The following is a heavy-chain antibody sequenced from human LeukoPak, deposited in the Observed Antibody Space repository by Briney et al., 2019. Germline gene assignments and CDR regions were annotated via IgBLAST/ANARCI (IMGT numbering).Heavy chain of an antibody. D-gene: IGHD6-19*01. CDR3: ARVHSGWDGNWFDP. Sequence: SETLSLTCAVYGGSFSGYYWSWIRQPPGKGLEWIGEINHSGSTNYNPSLKSRVTISVDTSKNQFSLKLSSVTAADTAVYYCARVHSGWDGNWFDPWGQGTLVTASS. V-gene: IGHV4-34*01. CDR1: GGSFSGYY. CDR2: INHSGST. J-gene: IGHJ5*02.